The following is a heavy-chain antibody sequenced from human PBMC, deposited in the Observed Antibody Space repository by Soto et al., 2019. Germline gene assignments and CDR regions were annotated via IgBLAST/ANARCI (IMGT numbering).Heavy chain of an antibody. CDR2: FDPEDGET. D-gene: IGHD2-21*01. CDR1: GYTLTELS. J-gene: IGHJ3*02. V-gene: IGHV1-24*01. CDR3: AKWGSLGDYFHI. Sequence: ASVKVSCKVSGYTLTELSMHWVRQAPGKGLEWMGGFDPEDGETIYAQKFQGRVTMTEDTSTDTAYMELSSLRSEDTAVYYCAKWGSLGDYFHIWGQGTRVTVSS.